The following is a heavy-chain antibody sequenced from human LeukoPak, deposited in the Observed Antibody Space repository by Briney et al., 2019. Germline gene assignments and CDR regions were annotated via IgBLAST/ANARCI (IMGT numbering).Heavy chain of an antibody. J-gene: IGHJ3*02. CDR3: ANDGAYYDSSTDAFDI. D-gene: IGHD3-22*01. Sequence: GGSLRLSCAASGFTVSSNYMSWVRQAPGKGLEWVSVIYSGGSTYYADSVKGRFIISRDNSKNTLYLQMNSLRAEDTAVYYCANDGAYYDSSTDAFDIWGQGTMVTVSS. CDR2: IYSGGST. CDR1: GFTVSSNY. V-gene: IGHV3-53*01.